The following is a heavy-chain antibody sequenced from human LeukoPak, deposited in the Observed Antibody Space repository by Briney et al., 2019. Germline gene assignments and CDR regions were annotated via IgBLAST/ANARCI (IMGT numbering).Heavy chain of an antibody. CDR3: AKERGATIGFDY. V-gene: IGHV3-23*01. J-gene: IGHJ4*02. CDR1: GFSFSSYA. CDR2: ISGSGGST. D-gene: IGHD1-26*01. Sequence: GGSLRLSCAASGFSFSSYAMSWVRQAPGKGLEWVSAISGSGGSTYYADSVKGRFTISRDNSKNTLFLQMNSLRAEDTAVYYCAKERGATIGFDYWGQGTLVTVSS.